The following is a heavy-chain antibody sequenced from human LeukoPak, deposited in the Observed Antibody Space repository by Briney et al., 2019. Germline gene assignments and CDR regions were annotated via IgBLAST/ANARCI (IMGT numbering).Heavy chain of an antibody. D-gene: IGHD5-24*01. Sequence: MASETLSLTCAVSGGSISSGGYSWSWIRQPPGKGLEWIGYIYHSGSTYYNPSLKSRVTISVDRYKNQFSLKLSSVTAADTAVYYCARDQGDGYNSPPGYWGQGTLVTVSS. CDR1: GGSISSGGYS. CDR2: IYHSGST. CDR3: ARDQGDGYNSPPGY. J-gene: IGHJ4*02. V-gene: IGHV4-30-2*01.